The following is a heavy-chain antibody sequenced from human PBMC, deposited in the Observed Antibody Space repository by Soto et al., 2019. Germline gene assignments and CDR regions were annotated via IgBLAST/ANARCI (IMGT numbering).Heavy chain of an antibody. V-gene: IGHV3-53*01. CDR2: IYSGETT. CDR3: TRDGRGLGRLSLFEY. CDR1: GFNVNRDY. Sequence: LRLSCAASGFNVNRDYMNWVRQTPGKGLEWVASIYSGETTYYADSVRGRFTISSDKSKNTLYFQLSSLRIEDTAVYYCTRDGRGLGRLSLFEYWGQGVLVTVSS. J-gene: IGHJ4*02. D-gene: IGHD2-21*02.